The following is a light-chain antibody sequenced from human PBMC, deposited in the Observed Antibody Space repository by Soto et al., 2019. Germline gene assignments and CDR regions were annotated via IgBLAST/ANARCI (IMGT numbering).Light chain of an antibody. V-gene: IGKV1-39*01. CDR1: QSIGSS. CDR3: QQSYSTPGT. Sequence: DIQMTQSPSSLSASVGDRVTIACRASQSIGSSLNWYQQRPGKAPKLLIYAASNLQSGVPSRFSGSGSGTDFTLTISSLQPEDFATYYCQQSYSTPGTFGQGTKVES. CDR2: AAS. J-gene: IGKJ1*01.